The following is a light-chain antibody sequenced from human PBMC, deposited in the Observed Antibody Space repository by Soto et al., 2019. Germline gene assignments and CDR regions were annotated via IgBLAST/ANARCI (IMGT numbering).Light chain of an antibody. CDR1: QSVSSNY. J-gene: IGKJ1*01. Sequence: EIVLTQSPGTLSFSPGERATLSCRASQSVSSNYLAWYQQKPGQAPRLLIHGASSRATGIPDRFSGSGSGTDFTLTISRLEPEDFAVYYCQKYGSSPRTFGQGTKVEIK. CDR2: GAS. CDR3: QKYGSSPRT. V-gene: IGKV3-20*01.